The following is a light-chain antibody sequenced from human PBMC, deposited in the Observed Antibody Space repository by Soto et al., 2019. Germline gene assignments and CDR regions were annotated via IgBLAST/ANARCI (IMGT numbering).Light chain of an antibody. Sequence: IPMTKAPSSLSASLGDRVTITCRASQSISSHLNWYQQKPGKAPKVLIYAASNLESGVPSRFSGSGSGTDFTLTIRSLQPEDFATYYCQHSFSLPITFGQGTRLEIK. V-gene: IGKV1-39*01. CDR3: QHSFSLPIT. J-gene: IGKJ5*01. CDR2: AAS. CDR1: QSISSH.